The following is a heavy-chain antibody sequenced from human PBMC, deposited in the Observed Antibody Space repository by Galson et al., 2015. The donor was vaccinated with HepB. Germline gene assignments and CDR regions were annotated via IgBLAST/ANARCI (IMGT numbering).Heavy chain of an antibody. CDR1: GGSINSGGYY. Sequence: LSLTCTVSGGSINSGGYYWSWLRQHPGKGLEWIGYINYSGSTYYNPSLKSRVTMSLDTSKNQFSLKLSSLTAADTAVYHCARARDVNAFDVWGQGTMVTVSS. CDR3: ARARDVNAFDV. J-gene: IGHJ3*01. D-gene: IGHD5-24*01. CDR2: INYSGST. V-gene: IGHV4-31*03.